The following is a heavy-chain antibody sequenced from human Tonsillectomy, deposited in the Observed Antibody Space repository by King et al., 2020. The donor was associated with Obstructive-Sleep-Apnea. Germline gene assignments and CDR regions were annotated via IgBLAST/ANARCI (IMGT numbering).Heavy chain of an antibody. J-gene: IGHJ4*02. V-gene: IGHV4-34*01. CDR1: GGSFSGYY. Sequence: VQLQQWGAGLLKPSETLSLTCAVYGGSFSGYYWSWIRQPPGKGLEWIGGINHSGSTNYNPSLKSRVTISVDTSKNQFSLKLSSVTAADTAVYYCARGWTYYYGSGSYYNPPDYWGQGTLVTVSS. CDR3: ARGWTYYYGSGSYYNPPDY. CDR2: INHSGST. D-gene: IGHD3-10*01.